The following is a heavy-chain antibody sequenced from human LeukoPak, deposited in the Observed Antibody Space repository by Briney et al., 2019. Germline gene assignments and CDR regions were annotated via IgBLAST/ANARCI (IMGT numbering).Heavy chain of an antibody. CDR1: GFTFSSYT. CDR3: ASLIVGGDYFDY. V-gene: IGHV3-21*01. CDR2: ITSSSSYI. Sequence: GGSLRLSCAASGFTFSSYTMNWVRQAPGKGLEWVSSITSSSSYIYYADSVKGRFTISRDNAKNSLYLQMNGLRAEDTAVYYCASLIVGGDYFDYWGQGTLVTVSS. D-gene: IGHD1-26*01. J-gene: IGHJ4*02.